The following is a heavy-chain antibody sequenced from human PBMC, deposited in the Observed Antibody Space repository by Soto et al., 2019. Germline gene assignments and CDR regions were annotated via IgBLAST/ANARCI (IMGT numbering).Heavy chain of an antibody. CDR3: ARGRPRQRYDFWSGYRNWYFDL. D-gene: IGHD3-3*01. Sequence: QVQLQQWGAGLLKPSETLSLTCAVYGGSFSGYYWSWIRQPPGKGLEWIGEINHSGSTNYNPSLKRRVTISVDTSKNQFSLKLSSVTAADTAVYYCARGRPRQRYDFWSGYRNWYFDLWGRGTLVTVSS. V-gene: IGHV4-34*01. CDR2: INHSGST. CDR1: GGSFSGYY. J-gene: IGHJ2*01.